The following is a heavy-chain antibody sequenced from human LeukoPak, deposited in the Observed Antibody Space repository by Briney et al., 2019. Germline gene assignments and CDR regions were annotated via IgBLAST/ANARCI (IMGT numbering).Heavy chain of an antibody. CDR2: IYYSGST. V-gene: IGHV4-31*03. J-gene: IGHJ3*02. Sequence: SETLSLTCTVSGGSISSGGYYWSWIRQHPGKGLEWIGYIYYSGSTYYNPSLKSRVTISVDTSKNRFSLKLSSVTAADTAVYYCARDRSGSRAFDIWGQGTMVTVSS. D-gene: IGHD1-26*01. CDR1: GGSISSGGYY. CDR3: ARDRSGSRAFDI.